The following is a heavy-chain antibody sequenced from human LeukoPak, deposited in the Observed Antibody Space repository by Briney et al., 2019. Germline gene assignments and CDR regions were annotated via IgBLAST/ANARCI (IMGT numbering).Heavy chain of an antibody. J-gene: IGHJ4*02. CDR2: VSYTGIP. D-gene: IGHD3-10*01. Sequence: PSETLSLTCTVSGGSVTSTNYYWSCIRQPPGEGLQWIGYVSYTGIPTSNPSLKSRVTTSLDTSKTQFSLQLSSVTAADTAVYYCASQQWIGTFHYWGQGALVTVSS. CDR1: GGSVTSTNYY. CDR3: ASQQWIGTFHY. V-gene: IGHV4-61*01.